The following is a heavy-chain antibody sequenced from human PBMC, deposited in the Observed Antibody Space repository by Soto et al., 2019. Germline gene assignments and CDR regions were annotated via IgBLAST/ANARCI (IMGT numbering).Heavy chain of an antibody. CDR2: IYYSGST. D-gene: IGHD2-2*01. CDR1: GGSISSGGYY. CDR3: ARGTFGSYIVVVPAALDY. Sequence: QVQLEESGPGLVKPSQTLSLTCTVSGGSISSGGYYWSWIRQHPGKGLEWIGYIYYSGSTYYNPSLKSRVTISVDTSKNQFSLKLSSVTAADTAVYYCARGTFGSYIVVVPAALDYWGQGTLVTVSS. J-gene: IGHJ4*02. V-gene: IGHV4-31*03.